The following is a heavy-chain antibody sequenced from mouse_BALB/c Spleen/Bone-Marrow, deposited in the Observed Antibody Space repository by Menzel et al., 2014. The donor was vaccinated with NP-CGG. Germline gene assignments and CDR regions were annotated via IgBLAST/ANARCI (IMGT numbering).Heavy chain of an antibody. Sequence: VMLVESGPGLAQPSQSLSITCTVSGFSLTSYGVHWVRQPPGKGLEWLGVIWSGGSTDYNAAFISRLSISKDNSKSQVFFKMNSLQADDTAMYYCARKAYYYAMDYWGQGTSVTVSS. CDR3: ARKAYYYAMDY. J-gene: IGHJ4*01. V-gene: IGHV2-4*02. CDR2: IWSGGST. CDR1: GFSLTSYG.